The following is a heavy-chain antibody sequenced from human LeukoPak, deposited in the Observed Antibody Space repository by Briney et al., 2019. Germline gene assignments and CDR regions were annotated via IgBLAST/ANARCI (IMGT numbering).Heavy chain of an antibody. CDR1: GGSISGYY. D-gene: IGHD2-15*01. Sequence: SETLSLTCTVSGGSISGYYWGWIRQPPGKGLEGIGSIYYSGSTNYNPSLKSRVTISVDTSKNPFSLKLSSVTAADTAVYYCARAYCSCGSCCSPRTFDYWGQGTLVTVSS. CDR3: ARAYCSCGSCCSPRTFDY. CDR2: IYYSGST. V-gene: IGHV4-59*01. J-gene: IGHJ4*02.